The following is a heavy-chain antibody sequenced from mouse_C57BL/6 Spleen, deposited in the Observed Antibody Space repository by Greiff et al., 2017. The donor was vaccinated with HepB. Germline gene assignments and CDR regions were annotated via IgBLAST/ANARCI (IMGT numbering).Heavy chain of an antibody. CDR2: ILPGSGST. V-gene: IGHV1-9*01. CDR3: AGHLYYAMDY. J-gene: IGHJ4*01. Sequence: QVQLKESGAELMKPGASVKLSCKATGYTFTGYWIEWVKQRPGHGLEWIGEILPGSGSTNYNEKFKGKATFTADTASNTAYIQLSSLITEDSAIYYCAGHLYYAMDYWGQGTSVTVSS. D-gene: IGHD3-1*01. CDR1: GYTFTGYW.